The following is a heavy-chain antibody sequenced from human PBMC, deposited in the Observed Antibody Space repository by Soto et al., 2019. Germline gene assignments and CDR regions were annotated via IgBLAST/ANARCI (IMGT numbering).Heavy chain of an antibody. Sequence: ASVKVSCKASGGTFSSYAISWVRQAPGQGLEWMGGIIPIFGTANYAQKFQGRVTITADESTSTAYMELSSLRSEDTAVYYCARDLEYSSSSQEWGQGTLVTVSS. CDR3: ARDLEYSSSSQE. V-gene: IGHV1-69*13. CDR1: GGTFSSYA. D-gene: IGHD6-6*01. CDR2: IIPIFGTA. J-gene: IGHJ4*02.